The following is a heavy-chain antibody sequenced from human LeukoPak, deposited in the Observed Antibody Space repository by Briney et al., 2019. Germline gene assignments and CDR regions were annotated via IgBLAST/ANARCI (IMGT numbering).Heavy chain of an antibody. CDR3: AREPITADGTGWFDP. D-gene: IGHD6-13*01. CDR1: GDSVSSNSAA. CDR2: TYYRSKWYN. Sequence: SQTLSLTCAISGDSVSSNSAAWNWIRQSPSRGLEWLGRTYYRSKWYNDYAVSVKSRMTINPDTSKNQFSLQLNSVTPEDTAVYYCAREPITADGTGWFDPWGQGTLVTVSS. J-gene: IGHJ5*02. V-gene: IGHV6-1*01.